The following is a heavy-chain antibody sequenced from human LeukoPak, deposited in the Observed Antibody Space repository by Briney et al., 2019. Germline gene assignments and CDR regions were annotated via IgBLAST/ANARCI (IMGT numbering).Heavy chain of an antibody. CDR1: GFTFSNFA. J-gene: IGHJ4*02. D-gene: IGHD2-2*01. CDR3: AKARVARAYYSSRGYYNFNY. CDR2: ISSSAGSK. Sequence: GGSLRLSCAASGFTFSNFAMTWVRQAPGKGLDWVSSISSSAGSKYYADSVKGRFTISRDNSRNTLFLQMDGLRAEDTAMYYCAKARVARAYYSSRGYYNFNYWGQGPLVTVSS. V-gene: IGHV3-23*01.